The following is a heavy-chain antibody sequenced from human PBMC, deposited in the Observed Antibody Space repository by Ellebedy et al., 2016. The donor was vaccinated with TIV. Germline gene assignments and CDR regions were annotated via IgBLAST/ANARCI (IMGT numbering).Heavy chain of an antibody. CDR2: IIPVLKTT. Sequence: ASVKVSCXASGVTFNDYAFSWVRQAPGQGLEWMGQIIPVLKTTNYAQNLQGRVSITADESTSTVYMELSSLRSDDTAVYYCARDNQGDFDDSRGYVSYHYYMDVWGEGTTVTVSS. J-gene: IGHJ6*03. CDR1: GVTFNDYA. CDR3: ARDNQGDFDDSRGYVSYHYYMDV. D-gene: IGHD3-22*01. V-gene: IGHV1-69*11.